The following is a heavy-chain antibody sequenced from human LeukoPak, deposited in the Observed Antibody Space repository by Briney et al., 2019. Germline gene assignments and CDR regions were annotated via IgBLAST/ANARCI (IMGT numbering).Heavy chain of an antibody. V-gene: IGHV4-39*01. CDR1: GGSISSSSYY. J-gene: IGHJ4*02. CDR3: ARHVTWIQLWSTSYYFDY. Sequence: PSETLSLTCTVSGGSISSSSYYWSWIRQPPGKGLEWIGEINHSGSTNYNPSLKSRVTISVDTSKNQFSLKLSSVTAADTAVYYCARHVTWIQLWSTSYYFDYWGQGTLVTVSS. CDR2: INHSGST. D-gene: IGHD5-18*01.